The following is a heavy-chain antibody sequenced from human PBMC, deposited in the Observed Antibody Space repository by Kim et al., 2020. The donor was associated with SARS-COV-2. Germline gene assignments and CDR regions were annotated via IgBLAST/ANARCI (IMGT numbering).Heavy chain of an antibody. CDR1: GFTFSSYA. CDR2: ISSNGGST. Sequence: GGSLRLSCSASGFTFSSYAMHWVRQAPGKGLEYVSAISSNGGSTYYADSVKGRFTISRDNSKNTLYLQMSSLRAEDTAVYYCVKGIVVVPAAISFDYWGQGTLVTVSS. CDR3: VKGIVVVPAAISFDY. J-gene: IGHJ4*02. V-gene: IGHV3-64D*06. D-gene: IGHD2-2*02.